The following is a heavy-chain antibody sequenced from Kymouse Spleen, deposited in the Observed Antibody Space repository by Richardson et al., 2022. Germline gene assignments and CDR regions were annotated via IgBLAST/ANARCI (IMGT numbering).Heavy chain of an antibody. Sequence: QVQLQESGPGLVKPSETLSLTCTVSGGSVSSGSYYWSWIRQPPGKGLEWIGYIYYSGSTNYNPSLKSRVTISVDTSKNQFSLKLSSVTAADTAVYYCARSTGTTFDYWGQGTLVTVSS. CDR2: IYYSGST. CDR3: ARSTGTTFDY. CDR1: GGSVSSGSYY. V-gene: IGHV4-61*01. J-gene: IGHJ4*02. D-gene: IGHD1-7*01.